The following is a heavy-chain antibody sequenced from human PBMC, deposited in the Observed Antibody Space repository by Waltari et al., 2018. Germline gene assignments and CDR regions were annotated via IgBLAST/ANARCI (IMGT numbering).Heavy chain of an antibody. V-gene: IGHV3-33*01. Sequence: QVQLVESGGGVVPPGRSLRLSCAASGFTLCKCGMHWVRQAPGKGLEWVAVIWYDGSSEYYADSVKGRFTISRDNSKNRLYLQMNSLRAEDTAVYYCARDFHRGVVINDAFDIWGQGTMVTVSS. CDR1: GFTLCKCG. CDR3: ARDFHRGVVINDAFDI. D-gene: IGHD3-3*01. CDR2: IWYDGSSE. J-gene: IGHJ3*02.